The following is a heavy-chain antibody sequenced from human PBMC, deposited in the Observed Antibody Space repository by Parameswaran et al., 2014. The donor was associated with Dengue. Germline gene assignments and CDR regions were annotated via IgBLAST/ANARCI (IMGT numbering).Heavy chain of an antibody. D-gene: IGHD6-19*01. J-gene: IGHJ4*02. CDR2: IYYTGST. CDR3: AISDHSSGWYFLGY. V-gene: IGHV4-39*07. Sequence: VRQMPGKGLEWIGTIYYTGSTYYNPSLKSRVTISVDTSKNQFSLKVNSVTAADTAVYYCAISDHSSGWYFLGYWGQGTLVTVSS.